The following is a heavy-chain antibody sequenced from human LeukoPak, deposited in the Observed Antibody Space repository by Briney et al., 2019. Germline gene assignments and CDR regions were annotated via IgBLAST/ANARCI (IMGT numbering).Heavy chain of an antibody. CDR3: ARGGDWKHWFDP. V-gene: IGHV4-59*11. Sequence: SETLSLTCTVSGASISGHYWSSIRHPPGKGLEWIGHIYYNGGTDYNPSLESRFTISVDTSKNQFSLKLSSVTAADTAVYYCARGGDWKHWFDPWGQGARVTISS. CDR1: GASISGHY. J-gene: IGHJ5*02. D-gene: IGHD2-21*02. CDR2: IYYNGGT.